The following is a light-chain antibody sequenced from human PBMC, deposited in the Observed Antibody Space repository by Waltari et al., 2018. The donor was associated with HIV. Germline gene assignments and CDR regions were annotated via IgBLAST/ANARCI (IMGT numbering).Light chain of an antibody. CDR3: GTWDSSLSAGV. V-gene: IGLV1-51*01. Sequence: QSVLTQPPSVSAAPGQKVTIACSGSNSNIGNNYESCYQQPPGSAPKLLIYDNNKRPSGIPDRFSGSKSGTSATLGITGLQTGDEADYYCGTWDSSLSAGVFGGGTKVTVL. CDR2: DNN. J-gene: IGLJ2*01. CDR1: NSNIGNNY.